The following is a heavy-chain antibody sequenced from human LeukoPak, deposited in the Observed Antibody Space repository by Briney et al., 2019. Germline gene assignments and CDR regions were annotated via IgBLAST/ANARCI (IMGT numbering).Heavy chain of an antibody. CDR3: NYGALPRD. J-gene: IGHJ4*02. CDR2: IISSGSTI. V-gene: IGHV3-48*04. Sequence: GGSLRLSCAGSGFTFSSYSMNWVRQAPGKGLEWVSYIISSGSTIYYADSVKGRFTISRDNAKNSLYLQMNSLRVEDTAVYYCNYGALPRDWGQGTLVTVSS. D-gene: IGHD3-16*01. CDR1: GFTFSSYS.